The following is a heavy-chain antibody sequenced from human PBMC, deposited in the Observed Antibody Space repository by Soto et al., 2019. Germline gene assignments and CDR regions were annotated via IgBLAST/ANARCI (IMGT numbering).Heavy chain of an antibody. CDR3: AKKGLGSLATYCTTGDCHYAFDV. CDR1: GFTFYNYA. Sequence: VQLLESGGGLVRPGGSLRLSCAASGFTFYNYAMNWVRQAPGKGLEWVSTISGGGDGTYYADSVKGRFTISRENSRNTVYLQMNSLRAEDTAVYYCAKKGLGSLATYCTTGDCHYAFDVWGQGTLVTVSS. J-gene: IGHJ3*01. V-gene: IGHV3-23*01. D-gene: IGHD2-8*01. CDR2: ISGGGDGT.